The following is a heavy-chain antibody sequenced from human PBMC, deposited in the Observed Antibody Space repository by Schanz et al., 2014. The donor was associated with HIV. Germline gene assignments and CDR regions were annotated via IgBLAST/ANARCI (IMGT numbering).Heavy chain of an antibody. CDR2: ISYDAVNK. V-gene: IGHV3-30*18. CDR3: AKPEYDSRGNSQSHFDS. J-gene: IGHJ4*02. Sequence: QVHLVESGGGVVQPGRSLRLSCAASGLTFNSFGIHWVRQAPGKGLEWVAVISYDAVNKFYADSVQGRFTISRDDSKNTLYLQMTTLRIDDTAVYYCAKPEYDSRGNSQSHFDSWGQGTLVTVSS. CDR1: GLTFNSFG. D-gene: IGHD3-22*01.